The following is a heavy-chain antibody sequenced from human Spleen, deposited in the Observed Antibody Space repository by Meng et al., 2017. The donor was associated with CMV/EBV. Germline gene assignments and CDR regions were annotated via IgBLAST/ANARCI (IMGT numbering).Heavy chain of an antibody. J-gene: IGHJ4*02. CDR1: GGSISSGSYY. CDR2: IYTSGST. CDR3: ARSPYDSSGYYSYGLDY. Sequence: QGQSQESGPGLVKPSQTLSLTCTVSGGSISSGSYYWSWIRQPAGKGLEWIGRIYTSGSTNYNPSLKSRVTMSVDTSKNQFSLKLSSVTAADTAVYYCARSPYDSSGYYSYGLDYWGQGTLVTVSS. D-gene: IGHD3-22*01. V-gene: IGHV4-61*02.